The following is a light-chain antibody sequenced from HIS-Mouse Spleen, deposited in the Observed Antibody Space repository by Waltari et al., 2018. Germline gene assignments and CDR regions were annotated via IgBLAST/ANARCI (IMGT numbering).Light chain of an antibody. CDR3: YSTDSSGNHRV. Sequence: SYELTQPPSVSVSPGQTARITCAGDALSKKYAYWYQQKSGQAPVIVIYEYSKRPSGHPERVSGSSSGTMATLTISGAQVEDEADYYCYSTDSSGNHRVFGGGTKLTVL. J-gene: IGLJ2*01. CDR2: EYS. V-gene: IGLV3-10*01. CDR1: ALSKKY.